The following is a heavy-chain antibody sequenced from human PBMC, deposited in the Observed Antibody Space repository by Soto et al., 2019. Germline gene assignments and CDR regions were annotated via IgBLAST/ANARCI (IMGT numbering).Heavy chain of an antibody. CDR2: IYYSGST. V-gene: IGHV4-39*01. J-gene: IGHJ6*03. CDR3: ARGRGYDQIGVYYCYYYMDV. Sequence: QLQLQESGPGLVKPSETLSLTCTVSGGSISSSSYYWGWIRQPPGKGLEWIGSIYYSGSTYYNPSLTRRVTISVDTSKNPFSLKLSSVTAADTAVYYCARGRGYDQIGVYYCYYYMDVWGKGTTVTVSS. D-gene: IGHD5-12*01. CDR1: GGSISSSSYY.